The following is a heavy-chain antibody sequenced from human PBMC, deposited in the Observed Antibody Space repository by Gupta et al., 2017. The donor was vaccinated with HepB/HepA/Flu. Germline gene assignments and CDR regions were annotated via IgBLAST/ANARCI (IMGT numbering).Heavy chain of an antibody. V-gene: IGHV3-7*01. Sequence: EVQLVESGGGLVQPGGSLRLSCAASGFPFSSYWMSWVRQAPGKGLEWVANIKQDGSEKYYVDSVKGRFTISRDNAKNSLYLQMNSLRAEDTAVYYCAREGAVAGRTVDYWGQGTLVTVSS. J-gene: IGHJ4*02. CDR3: AREGAVAGRTVDY. D-gene: IGHD6-19*01. CDR2: IKQDGSEK. CDR1: GFPFSSYW.